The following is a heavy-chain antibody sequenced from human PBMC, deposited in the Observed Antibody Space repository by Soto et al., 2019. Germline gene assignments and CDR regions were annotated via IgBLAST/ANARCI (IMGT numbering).Heavy chain of an antibody. CDR3: VRDAPSHQSIFDL. CDR2: TNLNDGGT. Sequence: ASVKVSCKASGYTSTSYYMHWVRQAPEQGLEWMGWTNLNDGGTNSPRKFQGRLTMTRDKSITTVYMELSRLRSDDTAVYFCVRDAPSHQSIFDLWGPGTLVTVSS. D-gene: IGHD2-2*01. V-gene: IGHV1-2*02. CDR1: GYTSTSYY. J-gene: IGHJ4*02.